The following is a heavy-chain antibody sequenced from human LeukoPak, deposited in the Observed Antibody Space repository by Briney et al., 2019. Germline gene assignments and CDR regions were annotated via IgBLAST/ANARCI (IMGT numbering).Heavy chain of an antibody. J-gene: IGHJ3*02. D-gene: IGHD2-21*01. CDR3: ARGRLIPAFDI. Sequence: SETLSLTCAVYGGSFSGYYWSWIRQPPGKGLEWIGEINHSGSTNYNPSLKSRVTISVDTSKNQFSLKLSSVTAADTAVYYCARGRLIPAFDIWGQGTMVTVSS. CDR1: GGSFSGYY. V-gene: IGHV4-34*01. CDR2: INHSGST.